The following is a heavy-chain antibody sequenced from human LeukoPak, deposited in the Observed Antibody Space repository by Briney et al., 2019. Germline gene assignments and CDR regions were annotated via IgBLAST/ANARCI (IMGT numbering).Heavy chain of an antibody. J-gene: IGHJ4*02. D-gene: IGHD2-21*01. CDR3: ARDLGPAYCGGDCSSPTY. CDR1: GYSISSDYY. Sequence: PSETLSLTCTVSGYSISSDYYWGRIRQPPGKGLEWIGNIYHSGSTYYNPSLKSRVSISLDTSKNQFSLKLSSVTAADTAVYYCARDLGPAYCGGDCSSPTYWGQGTLVTVSS. V-gene: IGHV4-38-2*02. CDR2: IYHSGST.